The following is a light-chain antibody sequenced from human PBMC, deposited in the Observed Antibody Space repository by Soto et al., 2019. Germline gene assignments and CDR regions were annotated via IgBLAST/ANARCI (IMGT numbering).Light chain of an antibody. V-gene: IGKV1-5*03. Sequence: DLHMPQSPSTLSASVGDRVTVTCRASQTISSWLAWYHQKPGKAPKLLIYKASTLKSGVPSRFSGSGSGTEFTLTISSLQPDDFATYYCQHYNSYSEAFGQGTKVDI. CDR3: QHYNSYSEA. CDR1: QTISSW. J-gene: IGKJ1*01. CDR2: KAS.